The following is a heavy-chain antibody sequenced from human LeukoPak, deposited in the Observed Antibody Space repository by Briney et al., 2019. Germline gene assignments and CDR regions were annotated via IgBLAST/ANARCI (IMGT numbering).Heavy chain of an antibody. Sequence: PRGSPILSCAASGFTFSNYWMSWVRQASGEGLEWVASIIQDGSGKYYVDSVKSRFAISRDNAKNQLHLQMSSLRADDTAVYYCAKVITRITNWFDPWGQGTLVTVAS. J-gene: IGHJ5*02. CDR3: AKVITRITNWFDP. V-gene: IGHV3-7*04. CDR2: IIQDGSGK. CDR1: GFTFSNYW. D-gene: IGHD1-20*01.